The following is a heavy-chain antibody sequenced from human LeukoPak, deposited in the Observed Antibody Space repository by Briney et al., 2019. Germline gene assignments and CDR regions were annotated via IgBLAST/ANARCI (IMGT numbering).Heavy chain of an antibody. V-gene: IGHV4-39*07. CDR3: ASDHGYCSSTSCYRSNWFDP. Sequence: SETLSLTCTVSGVSISSSSYYWGWIRQPPGKGLEWIGSIYYSGSTYYNPSLKSRVTISVDTSKNQFSLKLSSVTAADTAVYYCASDHGYCSSTSCYRSNWFDPWGQGTLVTVSS. CDR2: IYYSGST. CDR1: GVSISSSSYY. J-gene: IGHJ5*02. D-gene: IGHD2-2*02.